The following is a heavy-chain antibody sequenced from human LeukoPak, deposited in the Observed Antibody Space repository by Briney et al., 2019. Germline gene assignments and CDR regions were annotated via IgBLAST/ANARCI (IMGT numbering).Heavy chain of an antibody. CDR2: INHSGST. J-gene: IGHJ4*02. D-gene: IGHD6-13*01. Sequence: SETLSLTCAVYGGSFSGYYWSRIRQPPGKGLEWIGEINHSGSTNYNPSLKSRVTISVDTSKNQFSLKLSSVTAADTAVYYCARGRGIAAAGRIDYWGQGTLVTVSS. CDR3: ARGRGIAAAGRIDY. CDR1: GGSFSGYY. V-gene: IGHV4-34*01.